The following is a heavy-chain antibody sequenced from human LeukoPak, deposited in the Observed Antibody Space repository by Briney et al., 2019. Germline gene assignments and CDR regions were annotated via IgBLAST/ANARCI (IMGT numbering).Heavy chain of an antibody. V-gene: IGHV3-48*01. CDR2: ISDTSSTI. Sequence: PGGSLRLSCAASGFTFSSYSMNWVRQAPGKGLEWISHISDTSSTIYYADSVKGRFTISRDNAKNSLYLQMNSLRAEDTALYYCAREVIGLVVGQYYMDVWGRGTAVTVSS. D-gene: IGHD3/OR15-3a*01. CDR3: AREVIGLVVGQYYMDV. CDR1: GFTFSSYS. J-gene: IGHJ6*03.